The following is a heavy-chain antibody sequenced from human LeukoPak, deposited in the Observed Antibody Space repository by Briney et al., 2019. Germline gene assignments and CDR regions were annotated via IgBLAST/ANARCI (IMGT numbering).Heavy chain of an antibody. V-gene: IGHV4-30-4*08. CDR3: ASSGYCSSTSCPYYYCSGSYYPTLDY. J-gene: IGHJ4*02. Sequence: SETLSLTCTVSGGSISSGDYYWSWIRQPPGTGLEWIGYIYYSGSTYYNPSLKSRVTISVDTSKNQFSLKLSSVTAADTAVYYCASSGYCSSTSCPYYYCSGSYYPTLDYLGQGTLVTVSS. CDR2: IYYSGST. CDR1: GGSISSGDYY. D-gene: IGHD3-10*01.